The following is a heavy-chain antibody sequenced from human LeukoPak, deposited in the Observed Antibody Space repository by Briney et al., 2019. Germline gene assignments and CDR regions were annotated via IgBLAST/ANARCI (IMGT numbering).Heavy chain of an antibody. CDR1: GFTFSSYG. J-gene: IGHJ5*02. CDR2: IRSSGDRT. D-gene: IGHD5-18*01. Sequence: GGSLRLSCAASGFTFSSYGMSWVRQAPGRGLEWVSGIRSSGDRTYYADSVKGRFTISRDNSKNTLYLQMNSLRAEDTAVYYCARGSWIQLPNWFDPWGQGTLVTDSS. CDR3: ARGSWIQLPNWFDP. V-gene: IGHV3-23*01.